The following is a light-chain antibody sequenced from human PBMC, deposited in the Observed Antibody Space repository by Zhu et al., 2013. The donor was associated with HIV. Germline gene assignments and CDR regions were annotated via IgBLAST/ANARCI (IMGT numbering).Light chain of an antibody. CDR3: QQYNTYSRT. CDR1: QNVGTW. J-gene: IGKJ1*01. V-gene: IGKV1-5*01. CDR2: EAS. Sequence: DVQMTQYPSTLSASVGDRVTITCRASQNVGTWLAWYQQKPGKAPKVVIYEASSLETGVPSRFSGSGSGTDFTLTISSLQPDDFATYYCQQYNTYSRTFGQGTKV.